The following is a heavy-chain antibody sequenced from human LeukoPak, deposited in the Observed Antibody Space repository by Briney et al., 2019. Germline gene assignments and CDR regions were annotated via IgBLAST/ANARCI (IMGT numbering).Heavy chain of an antibody. D-gene: IGHD3-10*01. V-gene: IGHV4-59*01. CDR1: GGSISSFY. CDR2: IYYTGNT. CDR3: ARSYSSGSYYSLFDP. Sequence: SETLSLTCTVSGGSISSFYWSWIRQPPGKGLEWIGYIYYTGNTNYNPSLTSRVTISLDTSKSQFSLKLSSVTAADTAMYYRARSYSSGSYYSLFDPGGRGTLVTVSS. J-gene: IGHJ5*02.